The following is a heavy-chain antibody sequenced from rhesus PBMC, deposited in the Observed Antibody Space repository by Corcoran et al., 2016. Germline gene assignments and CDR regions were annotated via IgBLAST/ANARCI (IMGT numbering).Heavy chain of an antibody. D-gene: IGHD5-24*01. V-gene: IGHV4-169*02. Sequence: QLQLQESGPGLVKPSETLSVTCAVSGGSISSSFWSWIRQAPGKGLEWIGYNYGSGSSTNYNPPLKKSSTLSVYHSQDPPFLEVRSVTAADTAVYFCARDGDTAGTVTDNLFGCLGPGVLVTGSS. J-gene: IGHJ5-1*01. CDR2: NYGSGSST. CDR1: GGSISSSF. CDR3: ARDGDTAGTVTDNLFGC.